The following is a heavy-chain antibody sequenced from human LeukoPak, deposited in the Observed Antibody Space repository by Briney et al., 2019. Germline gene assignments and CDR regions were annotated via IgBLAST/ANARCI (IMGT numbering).Heavy chain of an antibody. Sequence: GGSLRLSCAASGYTFSSYEMNWVRQAPGKGLEWVSSISSSSTYIYYADSVKGRFTISRDNAKNSLYLQMNSLRAEDTALYYCTGELTMSDPWGQGTLVTVS. CDR2: ISSSSTYI. CDR1: GYTFSSYE. J-gene: IGHJ5*02. D-gene: IGHD4/OR15-4a*01. V-gene: IGHV3-21*01. CDR3: TGELTMSDP.